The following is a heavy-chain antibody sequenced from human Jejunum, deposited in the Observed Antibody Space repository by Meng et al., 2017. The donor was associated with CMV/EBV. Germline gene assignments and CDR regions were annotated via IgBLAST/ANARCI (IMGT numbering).Heavy chain of an antibody. V-gene: IGHV3-30*18. CDR3: AKTYSGNYLKVFAFDI. CDR2: ISNDGGNK. D-gene: IGHD1-26*01. CDR1: GFSFSSYG. J-gene: IGHJ3*02. Sequence: GFSFSSYGMHWVRQAPGKGLEGVAVISNDGGNKYYADSVKGRFTISRDNSKNTVYLQMSSLITEDTAVYYCAKTYSGNYLKVFAFDIWDQGTMVTVSS.